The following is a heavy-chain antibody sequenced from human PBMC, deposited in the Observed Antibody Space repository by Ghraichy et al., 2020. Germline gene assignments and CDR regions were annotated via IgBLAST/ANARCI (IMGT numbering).Heavy chain of an antibody. CDR3: AKRENIVGATDY. D-gene: IGHD1-26*01. CDR2: INDSGGGT. CDR1: GFTFTNYA. J-gene: IGHJ4*02. V-gene: IGHV3-23*01. Sequence: GESLNISCAASGFTFTNYAMSWVRQAPGKGLEWVSTINDSGGGTFYADFAKGRFTISRDDSKNTLYLQMNSLRAEDTAVYYCAKRENIVGATDYWGQGTLVTVSS.